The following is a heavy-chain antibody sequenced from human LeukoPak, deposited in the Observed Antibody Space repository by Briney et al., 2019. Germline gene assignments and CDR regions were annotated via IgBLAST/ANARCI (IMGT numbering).Heavy chain of an antibody. CDR1: GDSVSSNSAA. V-gene: IGHV6-1*01. CDR3: ATSSSSWYFRFDP. CDR2: TYYRSKWYN. Sequence: SQTLALTCAISGDSVSSNSAAWKWIRQSPSSGLEGLGSTYYRSKWYNDYAVSVKSRITINPDTSKNQYSLQLNSVTPEDPAVYYCATSSSSWYFRFDPWGQGTLVTVSS. J-gene: IGHJ5*02. D-gene: IGHD6-13*01.